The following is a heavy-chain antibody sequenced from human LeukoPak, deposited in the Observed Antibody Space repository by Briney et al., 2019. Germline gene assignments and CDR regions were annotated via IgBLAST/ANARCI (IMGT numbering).Heavy chain of an antibody. Sequence: GGSLRLSCAASGFTVSSNYMSWVRQAPGKGLEWVSVIYSGGSTYYADSVKGRFTISRDNSKNTLYLQMNSLRAEDTAIYYCAKNGDRGAYCSGGSCYPYYYYYIDVWGNGTTVTISS. J-gene: IGHJ6*03. CDR3: AKNGDRGAYCSGGSCYPYYYYYIDV. D-gene: IGHD2-15*01. CDR1: GFTVSSNY. V-gene: IGHV3-53*01. CDR2: IYSGGST.